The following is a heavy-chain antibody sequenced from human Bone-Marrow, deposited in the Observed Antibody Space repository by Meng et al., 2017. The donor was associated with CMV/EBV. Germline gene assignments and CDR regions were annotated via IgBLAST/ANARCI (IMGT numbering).Heavy chain of an antibody. J-gene: IGHJ6*02. Sequence: GGSLRLSCAASGFTFSRYWMHWVRQAPGKGLVWVSRISTDGINTGYADSVKGRFTISRDNAKKSVYLQMNSLRAEDTAVYYCVRYANSQYGMDVWGQGTTVTVSS. D-gene: IGHD2-21*01. V-gene: IGHV3-74*01. CDR3: VRYANSQYGMDV. CDR2: ISTDGINT. CDR1: GFTFSRYW.